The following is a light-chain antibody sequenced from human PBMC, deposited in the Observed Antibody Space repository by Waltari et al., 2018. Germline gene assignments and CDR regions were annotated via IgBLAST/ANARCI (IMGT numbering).Light chain of an antibody. V-gene: IGKV3-15*01. CDR1: QRVSSN. CDR2: ATS. Sequence: EIVMTQSPVMLSVSPGERVTLSCRASQRVSSNLAWYQQRPGQDPRLLIYATSTRATGVPAMFSGSGFVTEVSLTISILQSEELAVYYCKQYNIGATFGPGTKVDIK. J-gene: IGKJ3*01. CDR3: KQYNIGAT.